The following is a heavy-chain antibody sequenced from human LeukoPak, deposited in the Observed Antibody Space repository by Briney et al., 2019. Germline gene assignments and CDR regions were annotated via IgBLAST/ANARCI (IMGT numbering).Heavy chain of an antibody. CDR2: INSDGSST. D-gene: IGHD3-22*01. Sequence: GGSLRLSCAASGFTFSSYWMHWVRQAPGKGLVWVSRINSDGSSTSYADSVKGRFTISRDNSKNTLYLEMSSLRAEDTAVYYCAKSGYNYDSNAYPFIDYWGQGTLVTVSS. CDR3: AKSGYNYDSNAYPFIDY. CDR1: GFTFSSYW. J-gene: IGHJ4*02. V-gene: IGHV3-74*01.